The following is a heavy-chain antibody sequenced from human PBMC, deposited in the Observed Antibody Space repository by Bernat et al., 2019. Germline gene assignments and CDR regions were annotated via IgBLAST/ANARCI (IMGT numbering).Heavy chain of an antibody. D-gene: IGHD3-16*01. J-gene: IGHJ4*02. CDR1: GFTFSSYA. V-gene: IGHV3-23*01. CDR3: AKEHYHDSRHDY. Sequence: EVQLLESGGGLVQPGGYLRLSCAVSGFTFSSYAMSWVCQAPGKGLEWVSGISGRGGSTYYADSVKGRFTISRDNSKNTIYLQINGLRVEDTATYFCAKEHYHDSRHDYWSQGTLVTVSS. CDR2: ISGRGGST.